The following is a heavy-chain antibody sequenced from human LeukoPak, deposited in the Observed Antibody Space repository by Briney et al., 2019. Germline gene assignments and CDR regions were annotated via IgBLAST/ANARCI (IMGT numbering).Heavy chain of an antibody. D-gene: IGHD2-15*01. CDR1: GESLNSYY. J-gene: IGHJ4*02. CDR3: ARGAWATRLAS. V-gene: IGHV4-34*01. CDR2: IYESGTT. Sequence: PSETLSLTCAVYGESLNSYYWSWVRQPPGEGLGGIGEIYESGTTKYNPSLKSRVAISMVPSKQQFSLRLSSVTAADTAVYYCARGAWATRLASWGLGTPVIVSS.